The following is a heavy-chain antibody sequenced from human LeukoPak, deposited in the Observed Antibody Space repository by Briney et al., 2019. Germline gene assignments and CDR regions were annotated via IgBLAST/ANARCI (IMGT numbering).Heavy chain of an antibody. D-gene: IGHD5-12*01. CDR3: AKMRGKWLQFDY. J-gene: IGHJ4*02. CDR1: GFTFSSYA. CDR2: ISYDGSNK. V-gene: IGHV3-30-3*02. Sequence: PGRSLRLSCAASGFTFSSYAMHWVRQAPGKGLEWVAVISYDGSNKYYADSVKGRFTISRDNSENTLYLQMNSLRAEDTAVYYCAKMRGKWLQFDYWGQGTLVTVSS.